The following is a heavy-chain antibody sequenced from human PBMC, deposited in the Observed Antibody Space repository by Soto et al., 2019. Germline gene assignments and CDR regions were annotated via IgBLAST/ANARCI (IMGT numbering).Heavy chain of an antibody. Sequence: SETLSLTCIVSGASIRDYYWSWIRQPAGKGLEWIGRIYTSGNTEYNPSLKSRVTISLDTSKNQLSLRLTSMTAADTAVYYCAGDQGYYYSGLDVWGQGTKVTVSS. J-gene: IGHJ6*02. CDR2: IYTSGNT. V-gene: IGHV4-4*07. CDR3: AGDQGYYYSGLDV. CDR1: GASIRDYY.